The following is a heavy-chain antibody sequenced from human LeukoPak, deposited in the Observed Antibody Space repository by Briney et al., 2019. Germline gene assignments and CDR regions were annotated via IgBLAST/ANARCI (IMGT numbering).Heavy chain of an antibody. J-gene: IGHJ4*02. D-gene: IGHD3-22*01. V-gene: IGHV4-39*01. CDR2: IYYTGRT. CDR3: ARLYYYDSSGPPL. Sequence: KPSETLSLTCTVSGGSTSSSSYYWGWIRQPPGKGLERIGNIYYTGRTCYNPSLKSRVTISVDTSKNQFSPKLSSVSAADTAVYYCARLYYYDSSGPPLWGQGTLVTVSS. CDR1: GGSTSSSSYY.